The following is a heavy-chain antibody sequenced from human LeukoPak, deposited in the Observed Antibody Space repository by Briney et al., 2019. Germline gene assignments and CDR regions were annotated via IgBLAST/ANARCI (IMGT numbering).Heavy chain of an antibody. V-gene: IGHV3-23*01. CDR2: VIDVGTT. Sequence: GGSLRLSCAVSGSTPTEHAWSWVRQAPGEGLEWVSGVIDVGTTYYADSVKGRFTISRDNSKNTVYLQMNNLRAEDTATYYCGKDYCRGANCPLPFFDSWGQGTLVTVSS. CDR3: GKDYCRGANCPLPFFDS. D-gene: IGHD2-15*01. CDR1: GSTPTEHA. J-gene: IGHJ4*02.